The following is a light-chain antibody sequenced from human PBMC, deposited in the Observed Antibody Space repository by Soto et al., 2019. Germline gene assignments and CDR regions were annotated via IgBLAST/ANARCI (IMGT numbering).Light chain of an antibody. CDR3: QSYDSSLSGSYV. CDR1: SFNIGAGYD. V-gene: IGLV1-40*01. CDR2: DNN. Sequence: QSVLTQPPSVSGAPGQRVIISCTGSSFNIGAGYDVHWYQQLPGTAPRLLIYDNNNRPSGVPARFSVSKSDTSASLAITGLQPEDEADYYCQSYDSSLSGSYVFGTGTKVTVL. J-gene: IGLJ1*01.